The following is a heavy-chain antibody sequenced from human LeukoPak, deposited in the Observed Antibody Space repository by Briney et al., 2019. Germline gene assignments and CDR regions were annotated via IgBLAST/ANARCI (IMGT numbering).Heavy chain of an antibody. CDR3: ARAVAAAGTLDYYYYYMDV. V-gene: IGHV4-59*01. Sequence: PSETLSLTCTVSGGSISSYYWSWIRQPPGKGLEWIGYIYYSGSTNYNPSLKSRVTISVDTSKKQFSLKLSSVTAADTAVYYCARAVAAAGTLDYYYYYMDVWGKGTTVTISS. D-gene: IGHD6-13*01. CDR1: GGSISSYY. J-gene: IGHJ6*03. CDR2: IYYSGST.